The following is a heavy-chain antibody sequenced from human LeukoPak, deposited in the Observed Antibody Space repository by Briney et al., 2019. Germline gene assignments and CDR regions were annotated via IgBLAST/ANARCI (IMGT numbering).Heavy chain of an antibody. J-gene: IGHJ4*02. CDR1: GGSISSSSYY. Sequence: ETLSLTCTVSGGSISSSSYYWGWIRQPPGKGLEWVANIKQDGSEKYYVDSVKGRFTISRDNAKNSLYLQMNSLRAEDTAVYYCVRSGYSYGYAFDYWGQGTLVTVSS. CDR2: IKQDGSEK. V-gene: IGHV3-7*01. CDR3: VRSGYSYGYAFDY. D-gene: IGHD5-18*01.